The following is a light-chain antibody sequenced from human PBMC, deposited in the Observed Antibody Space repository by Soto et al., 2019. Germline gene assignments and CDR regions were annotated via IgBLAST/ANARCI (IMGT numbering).Light chain of an antibody. CDR2: LGS. Sequence: DIVMTQSPLSLPVTPGEPASISCRSSQSLLHSNGYNFLDWYLQKPGQSPQLLIYLGSNRASGVPDRFSGSGSGTDFTLKIRRVEAEDVGVYYCMQTRQTPRSFGQGTKVEIK. J-gene: IGKJ1*01. CDR3: MQTRQTPRS. V-gene: IGKV2-28*01. CDR1: QSLLHSNGYNF.